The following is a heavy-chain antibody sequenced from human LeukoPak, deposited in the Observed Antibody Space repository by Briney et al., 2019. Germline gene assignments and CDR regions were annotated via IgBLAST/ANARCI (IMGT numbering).Heavy chain of an antibody. D-gene: IGHD3-22*01. CDR3: ARLYYYDSSGYYDSPQSPNYFDY. Sequence: GESLKISCKGSGYSFTSYWIGWVRQMPGKGLEWMGIIYPGDSDTRYSPSFQGQVTISADKSISTAYLQWSSLKASDTATYYCARLYYYDSSGYYDSPQSPNYFDYWGQGTLVTVSS. V-gene: IGHV5-51*01. CDR1: GYSFTSYW. CDR2: IYPGDSDT. J-gene: IGHJ4*02.